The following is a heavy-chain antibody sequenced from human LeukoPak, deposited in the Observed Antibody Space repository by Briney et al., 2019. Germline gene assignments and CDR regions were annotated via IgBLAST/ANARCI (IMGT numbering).Heavy chain of an antibody. D-gene: IGHD2-2*01. J-gene: IGHJ4*02. Sequence: SETLSLTCTVSGGSISSSSYYWGWIRQPPGKGLEWIGSIYYSGSTYYNPSLKSRVTISVDTSKNQFSLRLSSVTAADTAVYYCASGTMRNPQLDYWGQGTLVTVSS. V-gene: IGHV4-39*01. CDR1: GGSISSSSYY. CDR3: ASGTMRNPQLDY. CDR2: IYYSGST.